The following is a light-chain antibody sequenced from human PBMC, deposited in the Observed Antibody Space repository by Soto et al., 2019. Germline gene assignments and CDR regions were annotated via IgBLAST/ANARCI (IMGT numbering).Light chain of an antibody. J-gene: IGKJ5*01. Sequence: DIQMAQSPSSLSASVGDRVTITCQASQDINKNLIWYQQKKGKPPKILIYDASDLETGVPSRFSGSGSGTGFTFTISRLQPEDFSTYYCQQYESLPLTFGQGTRLEIK. V-gene: IGKV1-33*01. CDR1: QDINKN. CDR2: DAS. CDR3: QQYESLPLT.